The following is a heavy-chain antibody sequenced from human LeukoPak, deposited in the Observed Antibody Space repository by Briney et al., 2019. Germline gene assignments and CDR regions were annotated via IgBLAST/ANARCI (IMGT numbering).Heavy chain of an antibody. Sequence: NPSETLSLTCTVSGGSISSYYWSWIRQPPGKGLEWIGYIYYSGSTNYNPSLKSRVTISVDTSKNQFSLELSSVTAADTAVYYCASSGSGYNWFDPWGQGTLVTVSS. CDR1: GGSISSYY. J-gene: IGHJ5*02. V-gene: IGHV4-59*01. CDR3: ASSGSGYNWFDP. D-gene: IGHD3-10*01. CDR2: IYYSGST.